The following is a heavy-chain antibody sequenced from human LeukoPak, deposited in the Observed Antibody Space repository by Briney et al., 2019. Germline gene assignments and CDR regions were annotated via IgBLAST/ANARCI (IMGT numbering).Heavy chain of an antibody. CDR3: VRDHIYAFDI. CDR1: GFTFSSYA. D-gene: IGHD2-21*01. V-gene: IGHV3-48*02. J-gene: IGHJ3*02. CDR2: IRTNIENTM. Sequence: GVSLRLSCAASGFTFSSYAMSWVRQAPGKGLEWISNIRTNIENTMFYADSVKGRFTISRDDAKNSLSLQMNSLRDEDTAVYYCVRDHIYAFDIWGRGTTVTLSS.